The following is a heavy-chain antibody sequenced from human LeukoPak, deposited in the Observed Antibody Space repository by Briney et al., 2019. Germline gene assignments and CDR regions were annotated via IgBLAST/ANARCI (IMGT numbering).Heavy chain of an antibody. V-gene: IGHV3-7*04. CDR1: GFTYSIYW. D-gene: IGHD3-22*01. J-gene: IGHJ4*02. Sequence: TGGSLRLSCAASGFTYSIYWMNWVRQVPGKGLEWVANINPDGSEKYYADSVQGRFTISRDSAKNSLYLQMHSLRAEDTAVYFCARAYKYYYDSRGYYPAALDNWGRGTLVTVSS. CDR3: ARAYKYYYDSRGYYPAALDN. CDR2: INPDGSEK.